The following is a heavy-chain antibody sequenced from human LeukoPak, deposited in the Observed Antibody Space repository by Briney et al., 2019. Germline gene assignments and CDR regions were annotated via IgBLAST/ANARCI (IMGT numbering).Heavy chain of an antibody. J-gene: IGHJ4*02. CDR1: GYTFTGYY. D-gene: IGHD3-9*01. Sequence: GAPVKVSCKASGYTFTGYYMHWVRQAPGQGLEWMGWINPSSGGTNYAQKFQGRVTMTRDTSISTAYMELSRPRSDDTAVYYCARELRYFDWLAENHYFDYWGQGTLVTVSS. CDR2: INPSSGGT. CDR3: ARELRYFDWLAENHYFDY. V-gene: IGHV1-2*02.